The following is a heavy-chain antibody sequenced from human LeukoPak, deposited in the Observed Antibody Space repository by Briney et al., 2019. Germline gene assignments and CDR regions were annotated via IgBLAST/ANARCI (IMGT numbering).Heavy chain of an antibody. D-gene: IGHD3-10*01. CDR3: VRLLSGYYYGSGSWYNWFDP. J-gene: IGHJ5*02. CDR1: GGTFSSYA. V-gene: IGHV1-69*13. Sequence: ASVKVSCKASGGTFSSYAISWVRQAPGQGLEWMGGIIPIFGTANYAQKFQGRVTITADESTSTAYMELSSLRSEDTAVYYCVRLLSGYYYGSGSWYNWFDPWGQGTLVTVSS. CDR2: IIPIFGTA.